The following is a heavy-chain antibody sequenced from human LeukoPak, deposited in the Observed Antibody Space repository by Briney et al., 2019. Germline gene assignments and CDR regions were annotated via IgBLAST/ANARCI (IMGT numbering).Heavy chain of an antibody. D-gene: IGHD2-15*01. V-gene: IGHV3-48*01. J-gene: IGHJ4*02. CDR2: ISSSSSTI. CDR1: GFTFSSYS. Sequence: PGGSLRLSCAASGFTFSSYSKNWVRQAPGKGLEWVSYISSSSSTIYYADSVKGRFTISRDNAKNSLYLQMNSLRAEDTAVYYCARDAPGYSAGLFDYWGQGTLVTVSP. CDR3: ARDAPGYSAGLFDY.